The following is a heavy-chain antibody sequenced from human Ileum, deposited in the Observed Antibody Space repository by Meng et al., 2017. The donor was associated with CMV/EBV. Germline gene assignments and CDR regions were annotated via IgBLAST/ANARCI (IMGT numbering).Heavy chain of an antibody. CDR3: AGTKGLLDPIDS. D-gene: IGHD5-18*01. CDR1: LDLSIYS. CDR2: ISRSSTYI. J-gene: IGHJ4*02. V-gene: IGHV3-21*04. Sequence: LDLSIYSMDWVRQAPGKGREWVSYISRSSTYIYYADAVKGRFTISRDNARNSLYLQMDSLRADDTAVYYCAGTKGLLDPIDSWGQGTLVTVSS.